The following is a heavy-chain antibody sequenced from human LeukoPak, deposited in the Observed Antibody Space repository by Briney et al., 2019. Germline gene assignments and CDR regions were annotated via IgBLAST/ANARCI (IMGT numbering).Heavy chain of an antibody. CDR2: IYYSGST. V-gene: IGHV4-59*08. CDR3: ARHGRTYYDSSGFYLEEDWFDP. D-gene: IGHD3-22*01. J-gene: IGHJ5*02. Sequence: SETLSLTCTVSGGSISSYYWSWIRQPPGKGLEWIGYIYYSGSTNYNPSLKTRVTISVDTSRNQFSLKLNSVTAADTAVYYCARHGRTYYDSSGFYLEEDWFDPWGQGTLVTVSS. CDR1: GGSISSYY.